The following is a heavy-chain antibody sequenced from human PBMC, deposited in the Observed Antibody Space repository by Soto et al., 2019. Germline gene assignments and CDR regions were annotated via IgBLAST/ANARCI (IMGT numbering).Heavy chain of an antibody. V-gene: IGHV3-30*18. CDR3: AKEGQWLAPDDYYYYYGMDV. CDR2: ISYDGSNK. D-gene: IGHD6-19*01. J-gene: IGHJ6*02. CDR1: GFTFSSYG. Sequence: GESLKISCAASGFTFSSYGMHWVRQAPGKGLEWVAVISYDGSNKYYADSVKGRFTISRDNSKNTLYLQMNSLRAEDTAVYYCAKEGQWLAPDDYYYYYGMDVWGQGTTVTVSS.